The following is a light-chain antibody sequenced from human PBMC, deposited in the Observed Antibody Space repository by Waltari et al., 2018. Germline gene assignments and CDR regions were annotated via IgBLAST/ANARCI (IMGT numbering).Light chain of an antibody. J-gene: IGKJ3*01. V-gene: IGKV1-39*01. Sequence: DIQMPQSPSSLSASVGASIAITCRSNQTKHNFLNWYQQKPGKAPKLLIYGASTLHNGVPSRVSGSASGTEFTLIISSLQPEDFETYYCQQADNTPVTFGPGTKVDIK. CDR2: GAS. CDR1: QTKHNF. CDR3: QQADNTPVT.